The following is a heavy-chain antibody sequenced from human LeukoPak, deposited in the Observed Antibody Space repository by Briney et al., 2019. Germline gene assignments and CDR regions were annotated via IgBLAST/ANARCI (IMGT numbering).Heavy chain of an antibody. CDR1: GFTFSSYS. J-gene: IGHJ4*02. V-gene: IGHV3-21*06. CDR2: ISSSSSYI. D-gene: IGHD6-19*01. Sequence: GGSLRLSCAASGFTFSSYSMNWVRQAPGKGLEWVSSISSSSSYIYYADSVKGRFTIARDNVKDLLYLQMNSLRVEDTAIYYCVGDRSSGWYGDYWGQGTLVTVSS. CDR3: VGDRSSGWYGDY.